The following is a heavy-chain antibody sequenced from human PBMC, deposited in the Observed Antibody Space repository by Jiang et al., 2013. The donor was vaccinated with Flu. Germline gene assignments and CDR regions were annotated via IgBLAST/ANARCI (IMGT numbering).Heavy chain of an antibody. CDR2: IYYSGST. V-gene: IGHV4-39*07. CDR3: ARYDSSGYYPGYYGIDV. Sequence: LLKPSEDPCPSPALSRGGSISSSSYYWGWIRQPPGKGLEWIGSIYYSGSTYYNPSLKSRVTISVDTSKNQFSLKLSSVTAADTAVYYCARYDSSGYYPGYYGIDVWGKGDHGHRLL. J-gene: IGHJ6*04. D-gene: IGHD3-22*01. CDR1: GGSISSSSYY.